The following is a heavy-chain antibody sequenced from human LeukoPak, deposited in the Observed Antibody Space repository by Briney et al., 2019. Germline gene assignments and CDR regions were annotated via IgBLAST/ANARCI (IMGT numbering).Heavy chain of an antibody. CDR2: IYYSGST. D-gene: IGHD2-15*01. CDR3: ARDRPPGPTVGAATGGDY. CDR1: GGSISSGGYY. Sequence: SETLSLTCTVSGGSISSGGYYWSWIRQHTGKGLEWIGYIYYSGSTYYNPSLKSRVTISVDTSKSQFSLKLSSVTAADTAVYYCARDRPPGPTVGAATGGDYWGQGTLVTVSS. V-gene: IGHV4-31*03. J-gene: IGHJ4*02.